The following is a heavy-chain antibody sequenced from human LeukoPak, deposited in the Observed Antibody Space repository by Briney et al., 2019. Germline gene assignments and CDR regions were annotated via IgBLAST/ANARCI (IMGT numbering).Heavy chain of an antibody. Sequence: SETLSITCTVSGGSISSYYWSWIRQPPGKGLEWIGYIYYSGSTNYNPSLKSRVTISVDTSKNQFSLKLSSVTAADTAVYYCARQGYSGYDKYYDYWGQGTLVTVSS. V-gene: IGHV4-59*01. J-gene: IGHJ4*02. D-gene: IGHD5-12*01. CDR1: GGSISSYY. CDR3: ARQGYSGYDKYYDY. CDR2: IYYSGST.